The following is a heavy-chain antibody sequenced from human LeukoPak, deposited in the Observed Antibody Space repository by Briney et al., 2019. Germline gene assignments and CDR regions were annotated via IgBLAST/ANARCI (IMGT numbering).Heavy chain of an antibody. CDR3: ARDTAMAAYYFDY. J-gene: IGHJ4*02. D-gene: IGHD5-18*01. Sequence: GGSLRLSCAASGFTFSSYAMHWVRQAPGKGLEWVAVISYDGSNKYYADSVKGRFTISRDNSKNTLYLQMNSLRAEDTAVYYCARDTAMAAYYFDYWGQGTLVTVSS. CDR1: GFTFSSYA. CDR2: ISYDGSNK. V-gene: IGHV3-30*04.